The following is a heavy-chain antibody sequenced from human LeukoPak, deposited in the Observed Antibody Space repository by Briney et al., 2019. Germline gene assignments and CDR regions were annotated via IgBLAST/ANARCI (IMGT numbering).Heavy chain of an antibody. CDR1: GFTFSSYS. Sequence: GGSLRLSCAASGFTFSSYSMNWVRQAPGKGLEWVSSISSSSSHTYYADSLRGRFTISRDNAKNSLYLQMNSLRAEDTAVYHCARTSTGFDYWGRGTLVTVSS. J-gene: IGHJ4*02. D-gene: IGHD2-8*02. V-gene: IGHV3-21*01. CDR3: ARTSTGFDY. CDR2: ISSSSSHT.